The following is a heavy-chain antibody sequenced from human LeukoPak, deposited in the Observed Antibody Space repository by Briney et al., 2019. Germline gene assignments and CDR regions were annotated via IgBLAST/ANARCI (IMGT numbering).Heavy chain of an antibody. CDR2: ISGSGGST. D-gene: IGHD3-10*01. Sequence: GGSLRLSCAASGFTFSSYAMSWVRQAPGKGLEWVSAISGSGGSTYYADSVKGRFTISRDNSKNTLYLQMNSLRAEDTAVYYCAKGQTYFYGSGSPPHHWGQGTLVTVSS. J-gene: IGHJ5*02. CDR3: AKGQTYFYGSGSPPHH. V-gene: IGHV3-23*01. CDR1: GFTFSSYA.